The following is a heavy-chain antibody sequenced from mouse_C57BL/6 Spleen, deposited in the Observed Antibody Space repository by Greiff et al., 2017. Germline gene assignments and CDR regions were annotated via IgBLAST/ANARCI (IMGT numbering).Heavy chain of an antibody. V-gene: IGHV1-72*01. CDR3: ARWTGTYYAMDY. D-gene: IGHD4-1*01. CDR2: IDPNSGGT. Sequence: QVHVKQSAAEPVQPVASVKLSCKASGYTFTSYWLHWVKQRPGRGLEWIGRIDPNSGGTKYNEKFKSKATLTVDKPSSTAYMQLSSLTSEDSAVYYFARWTGTYYAMDYWGQGSSVTVVS. J-gene: IGHJ4*01. CDR1: GYTFTSYW.